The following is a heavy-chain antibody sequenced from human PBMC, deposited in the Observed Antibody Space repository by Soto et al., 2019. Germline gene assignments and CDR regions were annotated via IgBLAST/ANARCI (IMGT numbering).Heavy chain of an antibody. CDR2: INVGNGNT. Sequence: QVQLVQSGAEVKKPGASVKVSCKASGYTFTSYVMHWVRQAPGQRLEWMGWINVGNGNTKYSQKFLGRVTITRDTSASTAYMELSSLTSEDTAVYYCARGRPDGYCSGGSCWDYYYTMDVWGQGTTVTVSS. J-gene: IGHJ6*02. CDR3: ARGRPDGYCSGGSCWDYYYTMDV. CDR1: GYTFTSYV. D-gene: IGHD2-15*01. V-gene: IGHV1-3*01.